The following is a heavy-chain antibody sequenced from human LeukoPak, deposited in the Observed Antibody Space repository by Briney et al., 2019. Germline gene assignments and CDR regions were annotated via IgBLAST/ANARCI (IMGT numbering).Heavy chain of an antibody. CDR2: IYYSGST. V-gene: IGHV4-59*12. J-gene: IGHJ6*02. CDR3: ARDLISEYYDILTGYPHYYYGMDV. D-gene: IGHD3-9*01. Sequence: SETLSLTCTVSGGSISSYYWSWIRQPPGKGLEWIGYIYYSGSTNYNPSLKSRVTISVDTSKNQFSLKLSSVTAADTAVYYCARDLISEYYDILTGYPHYYYGMDVWGQGTTVTVSS. CDR1: GGSISSYY.